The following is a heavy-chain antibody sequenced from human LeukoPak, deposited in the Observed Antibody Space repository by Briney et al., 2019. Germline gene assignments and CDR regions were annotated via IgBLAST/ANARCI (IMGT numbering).Heavy chain of an antibody. Sequence: PGGSLRLSCAASGFTFSDYYMSWIPQAPGKGLEWVSYITSSSSYTNYAESVKGRFTISRDNAKTSLYLQMNSLRAEDTAVYYCARGPVDRVATITWYFDLWGRGTLVTVSS. D-gene: IGHD5-12*01. CDR1: GFTFSDYY. J-gene: IGHJ2*01. V-gene: IGHV3-11*06. CDR3: ARGPVDRVATITWYFDL. CDR2: ITSSSSYT.